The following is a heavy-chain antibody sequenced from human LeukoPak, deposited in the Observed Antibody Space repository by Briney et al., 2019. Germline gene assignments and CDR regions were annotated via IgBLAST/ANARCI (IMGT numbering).Heavy chain of an antibody. CDR2: ISSDGYTI. CDR3: ARDSIAAAGDFDY. CDR1: GFTFSSYW. D-gene: IGHD6-13*01. Sequence: PGGSLRLSCAASGFTFSSYWMHWVRQAPGKGLVWVSRISSDGYTISYADSVKGRFTISRDNAKNTLYLQMNGLRAEDTAVYYCARDSIAAAGDFDYWGQGTLVTVSS. J-gene: IGHJ4*02. V-gene: IGHV3-74*01.